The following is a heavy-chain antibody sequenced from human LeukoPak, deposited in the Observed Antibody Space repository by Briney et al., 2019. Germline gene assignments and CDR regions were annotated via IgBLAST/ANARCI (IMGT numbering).Heavy chain of an antibody. CDR2: ISGSVGTT. V-gene: IGHV3-23*01. D-gene: IGHD3-10*01. CDR1: GFTFTNYW. Sequence: GGSLRLSCAASGFTFTNYWMSWVRQAPGKGLEWVSAISGSVGTTYYADSVRGRFTISRDNSKNTLSLQMTSLRADDTAVYYCATRFGLDYYYYYMDVWGKGTTVTVSS. J-gene: IGHJ6*03. CDR3: ATRFGLDYYYYYMDV.